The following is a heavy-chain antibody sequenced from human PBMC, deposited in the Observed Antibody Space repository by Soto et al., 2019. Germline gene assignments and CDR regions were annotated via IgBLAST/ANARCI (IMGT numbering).Heavy chain of an antibody. CDR2: ISSSSSYT. Sequence: GGSLRLSCAASGFTFSDYYMSWIRQAPGKGLEWVSYISSSSSYTNYADSVKGRFTISRDNAKNSLYLQMNSLRAEDTAVYYCARDGDSGISAAGTFDQSLPFDYWGQGTLVTVSS. V-gene: IGHV3-11*05. J-gene: IGHJ4*02. CDR1: GFTFSDYY. CDR3: ARDGDSGISAAGTFDQSLPFDY. D-gene: IGHD6-13*01.